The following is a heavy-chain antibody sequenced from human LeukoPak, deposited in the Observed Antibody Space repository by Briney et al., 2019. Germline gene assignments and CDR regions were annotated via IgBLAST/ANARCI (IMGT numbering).Heavy chain of an antibody. D-gene: IGHD3-10*01. CDR1: GFTFSSYS. V-gene: IGHV3-21*01. J-gene: IGHJ3*02. CDR3: ARELLWFGEFGVDAFDI. Sequence: GGSLRLSCAASGFTFSSYSMNWVRQAPGKGLEWVSSISSSSSYIYCADSVKGRFTISRDNAKNSLYLQMNSLRAEDTAVYYCARELLWFGEFGVDAFDIWGQGTMVTVSS. CDR2: ISSSSSYI.